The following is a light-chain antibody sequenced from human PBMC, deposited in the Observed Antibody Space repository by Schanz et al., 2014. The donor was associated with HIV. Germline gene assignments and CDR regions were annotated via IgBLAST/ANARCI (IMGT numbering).Light chain of an antibody. CDR1: SNDIGRYNL. V-gene: IGLV2-14*02. CDR3: SSYTTSLTLV. CDR2: DVT. J-gene: IGLJ3*02. Sequence: QSALTQPASVSGSPGQSIIISCTGTSNDIGRYNLISWYQQHPGKAPKLMIYDVTNRPSGVSSRFSGSKSGNTASLTISGLQAEDEGDYYCSSYTTSLTLVFGGGTK.